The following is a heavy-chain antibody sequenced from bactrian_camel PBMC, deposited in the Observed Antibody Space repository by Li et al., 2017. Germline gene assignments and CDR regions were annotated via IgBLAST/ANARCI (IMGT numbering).Heavy chain of an antibody. D-gene: IGHD4*01. CDR3: AAEVGGPCAYSDYGASPAHDSSAY. J-gene: IGHJ4*01. CDR2: IVIRDGRT. CDR1: GDTIGRYC. Sequence: HVQLVESGGGSVQVGGSLTLSCVASGDTIGRYCMGWFRKIPDREREGLAAIVIRDGRTYTADSVKGRFTNSQDSTKNTLFLQMNSLKPEDTAMYYCAAEVGGPCAYSDYGASPAHDSSAYWGQGTQVTVS. V-gene: IGHV3S63*01.